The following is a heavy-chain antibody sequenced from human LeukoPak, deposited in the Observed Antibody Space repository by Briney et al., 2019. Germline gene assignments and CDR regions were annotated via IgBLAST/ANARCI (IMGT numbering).Heavy chain of an antibody. J-gene: IGHJ4*02. CDR1: GFTFSSYW. CDR3: ARGIPHDYFDSSNYGH. D-gene: IGHD3-22*01. V-gene: IGHV3-7*01. CDR2: IKQDGSEK. Sequence: GGSLRLSCAASGFTFSSYWMSWVRQAPGKGLEWVANIKQDGSEKHYVDSVKGRFTISRDNAQKTLYLQMNSLRAEDTAVYYCARGIPHDYFDSSNYGHWGQGTLVTVSS.